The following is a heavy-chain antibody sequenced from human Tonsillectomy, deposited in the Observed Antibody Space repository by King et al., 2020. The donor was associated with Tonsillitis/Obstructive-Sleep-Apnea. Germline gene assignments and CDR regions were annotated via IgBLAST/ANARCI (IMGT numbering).Heavy chain of an antibody. J-gene: IGHJ2*01. V-gene: IGHV2-26*01. Sequence: VTLKESGPVLVKPTETLTLTCTVSGFSLSNARMGVSWIRQPPGKALEWLAQIFSNDEKSSSTSLKSRLTISKDTSKSQVVLTRTNMDPVDTATYYCARIRSDYWYFDLWGRGTLVTVSS. CDR2: IFSNDEK. CDR3: ARIRSDYWYFDL. CDR1: GFSLSNARMG.